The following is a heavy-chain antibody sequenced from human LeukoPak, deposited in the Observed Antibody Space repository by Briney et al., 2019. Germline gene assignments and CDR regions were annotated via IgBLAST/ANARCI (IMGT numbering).Heavy chain of an antibody. J-gene: IGHJ4*02. CDR3: AREGTGYYGSGSYYNPLFDY. V-gene: IGHV1-18*01. CDR1: GYTFTSYG. Sequence: ASVKVSCKASGYTFTSYGISWVRQAPGQGLEWMGSISAYNGNTNYAQKLQGRVTMTTDTSTSTAYMELRSLRSDDTAVYYCAREGTGYYGSGSYYNPLFDYWGQGTLVTVSS. D-gene: IGHD3-10*01. CDR2: ISAYNGNT.